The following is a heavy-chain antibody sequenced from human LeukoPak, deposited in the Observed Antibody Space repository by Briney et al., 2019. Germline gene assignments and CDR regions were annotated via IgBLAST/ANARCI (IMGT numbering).Heavy chain of an antibody. D-gene: IGHD6-19*01. CDR1: GLNFSSWW. J-gene: IGHJ4*02. V-gene: IGHV3-7*01. CDR3: ASHSSGWYL. CDR2: IKQDGSEK. Sequence: GGSLRLSCAASGLNFSSWWMSWVRQAPGKGLEWVANIKQDGSEKYYVDSVEGRLTISRDNAKNSLYLQMNSLRVEDTAVYYCASHSSGWYLWGQGTLVTVSS.